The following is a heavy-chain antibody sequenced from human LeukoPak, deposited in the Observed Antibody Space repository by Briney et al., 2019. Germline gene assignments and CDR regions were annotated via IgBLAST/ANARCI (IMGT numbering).Heavy chain of an antibody. CDR1: GFTFSSYA. J-gene: IGHJ4*02. CDR3: AKYSGDYFGDY. D-gene: IGHD1-26*01. CDR2: ISGSGGST. V-gene: IGHV3-23*01. Sequence: GGSLRLSCAASGFTFSSYAMSWVRQAPGKGLEWVSTISGSGGSTNHADSVKGRFSISRDNSKNTLYLQMNSLRVEDTAIYYCAKYSGDYFGDYWGQGNLVTVSS.